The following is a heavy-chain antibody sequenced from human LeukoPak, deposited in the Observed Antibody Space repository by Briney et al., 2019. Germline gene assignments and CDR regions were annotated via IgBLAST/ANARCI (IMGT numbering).Heavy chain of an antibody. CDR1: GGSISSSSYY. D-gene: IGHD1-26*01. Sequence: SETLSLTCTVSGGSISSSSYYWGWIRQPPGKGLEWIGIIYYSGSTYYNPSLKSRVTISVDTSKHQFSLKLSSVTAADTAVYYCARDMREHQRVKWVSIYNYYGMDVWGQGTTVTVSS. CDR3: ARDMREHQRVKWVSIYNYYGMDV. J-gene: IGHJ6*02. CDR2: IYYSGST. V-gene: IGHV4-39*07.